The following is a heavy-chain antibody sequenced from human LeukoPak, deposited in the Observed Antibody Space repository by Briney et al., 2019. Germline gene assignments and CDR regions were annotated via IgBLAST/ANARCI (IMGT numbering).Heavy chain of an antibody. J-gene: IGHJ3*02. CDR3: ARGWIPSDVFDI. CDR1: GGSISSYY. V-gene: IGHV4-4*07. D-gene: IGHD5-12*01. Sequence: SETLSLTCTVSGGSISSYYWSWIRQPAGKGLEWIGRIYTSGSTNYNPSLKSRVTISVDTSKNQFSLKLSSVTAADTAVYYCARGWIPSDVFDIWGQGTMVTVSS. CDR2: IYTSGST.